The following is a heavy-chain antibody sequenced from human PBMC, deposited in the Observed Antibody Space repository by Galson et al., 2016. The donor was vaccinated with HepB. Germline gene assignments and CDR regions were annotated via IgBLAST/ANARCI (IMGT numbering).Heavy chain of an antibody. Sequence: SVKVSCKASGYTFSSYGITWVRQPPGQGLEWMGWTSANNGDTNLAQKFQGRLSMTTDTSATTAYLELGSLGSDDTAVYYCARASYDVWSGYYGMDVWGQGTTVTVSS. D-gene: IGHD3-3*01. CDR1: GYTFSSYG. CDR2: TSANNGDT. V-gene: IGHV1-18*01. J-gene: IGHJ6*02. CDR3: ARASYDVWSGYYGMDV.